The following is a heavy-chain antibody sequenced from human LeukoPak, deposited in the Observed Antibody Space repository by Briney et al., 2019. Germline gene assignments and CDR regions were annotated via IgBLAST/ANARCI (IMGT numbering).Heavy chain of an antibody. J-gene: IGHJ4*02. CDR3: ARVPAMGAPFDY. CDR2: ISGSGGST. V-gene: IGHV3-23*01. Sequence: QSGGSLRLSCAASGFTFSSYAMSWVRQAPGKGLEWASAISGSGGSTYYADSVKGRFTISRDNSKNTLYLQMNSLRAEDTAVYYSARVPAMGAPFDYWGQGTLVTVSS. D-gene: IGHD1-26*01. CDR1: GFTFSSYA.